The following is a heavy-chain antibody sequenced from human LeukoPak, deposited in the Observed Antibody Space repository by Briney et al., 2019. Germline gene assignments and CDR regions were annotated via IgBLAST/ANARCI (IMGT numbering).Heavy chain of an antibody. V-gene: IGHV1-18*01. CDR3: ARDRAIAAAGTPFDY. CDR2: ISAYNGNT. CDR1: GYTFTSYG. J-gene: IGHJ4*02. Sequence: GASVKVSCKASGYTFTSYGISWVRQAPGQGLEWMGWISAYNGNTNYAQKLQGRATMTTDTSTSTAYMELRSLRSDDTAVYYCARDRAIAAAGTPFDYWGQGTLVTVSS. D-gene: IGHD6-13*01.